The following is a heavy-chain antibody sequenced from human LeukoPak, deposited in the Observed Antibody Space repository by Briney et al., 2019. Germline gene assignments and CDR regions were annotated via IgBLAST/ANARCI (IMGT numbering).Heavy chain of an antibody. D-gene: IGHD4-17*01. CDR3: ARSDRSRLRRYFDY. Sequence: SETLSLTCTVSGGSINDYYWSWIRQPPGKGLEWIGYIYYSGSTNYNPSLKSRVTISVDTSKNQFSLKLSSVTAADTAVYYCARSDRSRLRRYFDYWGQGTLVTVSS. J-gene: IGHJ4*02. CDR2: IYYSGST. V-gene: IGHV4-59*01. CDR1: GGSINDYY.